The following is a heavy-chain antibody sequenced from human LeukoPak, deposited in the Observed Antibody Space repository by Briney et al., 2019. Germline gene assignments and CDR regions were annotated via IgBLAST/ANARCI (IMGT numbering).Heavy chain of an antibody. Sequence: GGPLRLSCAASGFTFSSYGMSWVRQAPGKGLEWVSAISGSGGSTYYADSVKGRFTISRDNSKNTLYLQMNSLRAEDTAVYYCAKDLVSLGVSYYGSGSGFDYWGQGTLVTVSS. J-gene: IGHJ4*02. CDR1: GFTFSSYG. CDR2: ISGSGGST. V-gene: IGHV3-23*01. D-gene: IGHD3-10*01. CDR3: AKDLVSLGVSYYGSGSGFDY.